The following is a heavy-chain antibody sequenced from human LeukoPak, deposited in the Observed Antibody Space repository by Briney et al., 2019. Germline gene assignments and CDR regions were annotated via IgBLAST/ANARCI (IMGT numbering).Heavy chain of an antibody. CDR1: GFTFSSYG. Sequence: GGSLRLSCAASGFTFSSYGMSWVRQAPGKGLEWVSAISGSGGSTYYADAVKGRFTISRDNSKNALYLQMNSLRAEDTAVYYCAKEGHYDLRNAFDIWGQGTMVTVSS. J-gene: IGHJ3*02. V-gene: IGHV3-23*01. CDR3: AKEGHYDLRNAFDI. CDR2: ISGSGGST. D-gene: IGHD3-16*01.